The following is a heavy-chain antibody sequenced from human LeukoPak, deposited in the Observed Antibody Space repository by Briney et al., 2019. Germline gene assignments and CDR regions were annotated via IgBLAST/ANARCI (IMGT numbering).Heavy chain of an antibody. D-gene: IGHD6-6*01. CDR3: VRDRPHNWFDP. Sequence: GGSLRPSCAASGFTFNSHCMHWVRQAPGKGLVWVSRINNDGSTTTYADSVRGRFTISRDNAKNTLFLQMNSLRAEDTAVYYCVRDRPHNWFDPWGQGTLVTVSS. V-gene: IGHV3-74*01. CDR1: GFTFNSHC. CDR2: INNDGSTT. J-gene: IGHJ5*02.